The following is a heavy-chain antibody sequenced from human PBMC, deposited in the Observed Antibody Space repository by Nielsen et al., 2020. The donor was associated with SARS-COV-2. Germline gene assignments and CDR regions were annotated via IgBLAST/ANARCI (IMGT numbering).Heavy chain of an antibody. V-gene: IGHV1-46*01. CDR3: ARAGGSGWYFDL. Sequence: ASVKVSCKAFGYTFTSYYMHWVRQAPGQGLEWMGIINPSGGSTSYAQKFQGRVTMTRDTSTSTVYMELSSLRSEDTAVYYCARAGGSGWYFDLWGRGTLVTVSS. D-gene: IGHD3-10*01. CDR1: GYTFTSYY. CDR2: INPSGGST. J-gene: IGHJ2*01.